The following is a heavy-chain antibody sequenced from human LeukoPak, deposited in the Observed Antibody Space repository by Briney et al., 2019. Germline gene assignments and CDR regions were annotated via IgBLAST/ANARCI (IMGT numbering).Heavy chain of an antibody. CDR2: INHSGST. D-gene: IGHD2-8*01. Sequence: SETLSLTCAVYGGSFSGYYWSWIRQPPGKGLEWIGEINHSGSTNYNPSLKSRVTISVDTSKNQFSLKLSSVTAADTAVYYCARGGGLGYCTNGVCYFPYWFDPWGQGTLVTVSS. V-gene: IGHV4-34*01. J-gene: IGHJ5*02. CDR3: ARGGGLGYCTNGVCYFPYWFDP. CDR1: GGSFSGYY.